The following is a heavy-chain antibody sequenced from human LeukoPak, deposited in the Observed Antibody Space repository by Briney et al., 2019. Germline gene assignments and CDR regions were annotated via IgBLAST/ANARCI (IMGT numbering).Heavy chain of an antibody. V-gene: IGHV1-46*01. Sequence: ALVKVSCKASGYAFISYYMHWVRQAPGQGLEWMGIINPSGGSTSYAQKFQGRVTMTMDTSTSTFYMELSSLRSEDTAVYYCARDHDYGDYVPDTNWFDPWGQGTLVTVSS. CDR1: GYAFISYY. D-gene: IGHD4-17*01. CDR2: INPSGGST. J-gene: IGHJ5*02. CDR3: ARDHDYGDYVPDTNWFDP.